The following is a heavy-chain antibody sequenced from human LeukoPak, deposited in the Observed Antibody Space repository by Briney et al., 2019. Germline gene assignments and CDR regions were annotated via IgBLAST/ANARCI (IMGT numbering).Heavy chain of an antibody. CDR1: GGSIRTYS. CDR2: ISHSGTT. V-gene: IGHV4-59*08. Sequence: PSETLSLTCIVSGGSIRTYSWNWIRQSPGKGLEWIGYISHSGTTSYRSSLKSRVTISVDTSKNQLSLKLASVTAADTAVYYCARLRTSRPYYFDYWGQGTLVTVSS. J-gene: IGHJ4*02. CDR3: ARLRTSRPYYFDY. D-gene: IGHD1-1*01.